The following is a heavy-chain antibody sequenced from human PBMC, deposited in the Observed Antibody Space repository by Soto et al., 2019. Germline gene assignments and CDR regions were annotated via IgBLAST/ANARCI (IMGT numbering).Heavy chain of an antibody. Sequence: SGPTLVNPTQTLTLTCTFSGFSVSTSGMCVSWIRQPPGKALEWLARIDWDDDKYYSTSLKTRLTISKDTSKNQVVLTMTNMDPVDTATYYCARSSPSLNYYYGMDVCGQGTTVTVSS. CDR3: ARSSPSLNYYYGMDV. J-gene: IGHJ6*02. CDR1: GFSVSTSGMC. V-gene: IGHV2-70*11. CDR2: IDWDDDK.